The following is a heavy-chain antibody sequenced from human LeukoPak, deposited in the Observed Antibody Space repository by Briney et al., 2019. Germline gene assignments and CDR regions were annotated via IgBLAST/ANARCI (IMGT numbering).Heavy chain of an antibody. D-gene: IGHD3-10*01. J-gene: IGHJ4*02. CDR1: GVSFSTYV. Sequence: GRSLRLSCAASGVSFSTYVMHWVGQAPGKGVERVALICDDGRHTFYTDSVKGGFTISRDNSKNTVYLQMNSLGGEDTAVYYCAREIFGSGSYPDYWGQGTLVTVSS. CDR3: AREIFGSGSYPDY. V-gene: IGHV3-33*01. CDR2: ICDDGRHT.